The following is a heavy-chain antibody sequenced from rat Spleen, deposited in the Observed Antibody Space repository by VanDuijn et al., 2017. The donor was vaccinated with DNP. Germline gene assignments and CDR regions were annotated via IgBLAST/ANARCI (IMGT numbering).Heavy chain of an antibody. CDR3: TTAVGAGYFDY. Sequence: EVQVVESGGGLVQPEGSLKLSCAASGFDFNTYAMNWVRQAPGKGLDWVASITRSGGSPFYPDSVKGRFTISRDNAKSTLYLQMDSLRSEDTATYYCTTAVGAGYFDYWGQGVMVTVSS. CDR1: GFDFNTYA. CDR2: ITRSGGSP. J-gene: IGHJ2*01. V-gene: IGHV5-19*01. D-gene: IGHD5-1*01.